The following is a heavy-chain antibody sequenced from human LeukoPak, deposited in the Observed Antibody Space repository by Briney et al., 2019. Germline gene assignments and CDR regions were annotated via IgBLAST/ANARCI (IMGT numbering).Heavy chain of an antibody. CDR2: IYHSGST. J-gene: IGHJ4*02. V-gene: IGHV4-39*07. Sequence: SETLSLTCTVSGGSISSGTYYWGWIRQPPGKGLEWIGSIYHSGSTYYNPSLKSRVSISVDTSKNQCSLKLSSVTAADTAVYYCARSSGSYYVGNYWGQGTLVTVSS. CDR1: GGSISSGTYY. D-gene: IGHD1-26*01. CDR3: ARSSGSYYVGNY.